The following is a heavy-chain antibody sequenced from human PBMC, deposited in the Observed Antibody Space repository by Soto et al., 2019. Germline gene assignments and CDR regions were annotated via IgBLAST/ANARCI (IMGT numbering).Heavy chain of an antibody. V-gene: IGHV3-23*01. D-gene: IGHD2-21*01. J-gene: IGHJ4*02. Sequence: EVPLLESGGGWVQPGGSLRLSCAASGFTFTTYAMSWVRQAPGKGLEWVSTITGDGSVSYYADSVKGRFTISRDNSRNSLYLHGNSLRGGDSAVYYCAYYYGGTYLLDFWGQEAMVTVSS. CDR2: ITGDGSVS. CDR1: GFTFTTYA. CDR3: AYYYGGTYLLDF.